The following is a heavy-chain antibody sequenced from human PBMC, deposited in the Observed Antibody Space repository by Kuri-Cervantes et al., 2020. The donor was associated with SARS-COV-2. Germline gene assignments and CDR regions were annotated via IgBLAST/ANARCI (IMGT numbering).Heavy chain of an antibody. V-gene: IGHV3-49*04. Sequence: GGSLRLSCTASGFTFGDYAMSWVRQAPGKGLEWVGFIRSKAYGGTTEYAASVKGRFTISRDNSKNTLYLQMNSLRAEDTAVYYCAKDQHGIVVVVAAIDYWGQGTLVTVSS. CDR3: AKDQHGIVVVVAAIDY. J-gene: IGHJ4*02. CDR1: GFTFGDYA. CDR2: IRSKAYGGTT. D-gene: IGHD2-15*01.